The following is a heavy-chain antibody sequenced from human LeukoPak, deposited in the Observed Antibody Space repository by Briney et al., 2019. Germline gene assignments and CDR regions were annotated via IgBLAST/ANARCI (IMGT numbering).Heavy chain of an antibody. CDR1: GGSISSYY. CDR3: ARQPGLGWLQSPIVAFDI. CDR2: IYYSGST. D-gene: IGHD5-24*01. J-gene: IGHJ3*02. Sequence: SETLSLTCTVSGGSISSYYWSWIRQPPGKGLEWIGYIYYSGSTNYNPSLKSRVTISVDTSKNQFSLKLSSVTAADTAVYYCARQPGLGWLQSPIVAFDIWGQGTMVTVSS. V-gene: IGHV4-59*08.